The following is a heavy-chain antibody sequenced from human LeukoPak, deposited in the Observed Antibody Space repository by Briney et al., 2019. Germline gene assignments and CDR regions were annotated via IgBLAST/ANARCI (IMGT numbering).Heavy chain of an antibody. CDR1: GYTFTGYY. V-gene: IGHV1-2*06. D-gene: IGHD2-2*01. CDR3: ARDYCSSTSCLFDY. J-gene: IGHJ4*02. Sequence: ASVKVSCKASGYTFTGYYMHWVRQAPGQGLEWMGRINPDSGGTNYAQKFQGRVTMTRDTSISTAYMELSRLRSDDTAVYYCARDYCSSTSCLFDYWGQGTLVTVSS. CDR2: INPDSGGT.